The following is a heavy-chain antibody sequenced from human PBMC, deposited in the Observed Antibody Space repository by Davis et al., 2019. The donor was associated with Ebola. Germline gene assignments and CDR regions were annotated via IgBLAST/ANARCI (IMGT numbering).Heavy chain of an antibody. CDR3: AGGLWNSGTYYPPPFHY. CDR2: INHSGST. CDR1: GGSFSGSY. Sequence: MPSETLSLTCTVYGGSFSGSYWSWIRHPPGKGLEWIGEINHSGSTNYSPSLKSRVTISVDTSKNQFSLKLSSVTAADTAVYYCAGGLWNSGTYYPPPFHYWGQGALVPVSS. J-gene: IGHJ4*02. D-gene: IGHD3-22*01. V-gene: IGHV4-34*01.